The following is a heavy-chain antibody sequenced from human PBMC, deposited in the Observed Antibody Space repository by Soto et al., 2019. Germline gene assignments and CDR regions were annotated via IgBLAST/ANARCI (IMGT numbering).Heavy chain of an antibody. D-gene: IGHD2-2*01. V-gene: IGHV1-69*02. CDR2: IIPILVIA. CDR1: GGTFSSYT. J-gene: IGHJ4*02. CDR3: ARVSPAAPFDY. Sequence: QVQLVQSGAEVKKPGSSVKVSCKASGGTFSSYTISWVRQAPGQGLEWMGKIIPILVIANYAQKFKGRIKITADKSTSTAYMELSCLSSEDTAVYYCARVSPAAPFDYRGQGNLVTVSS.